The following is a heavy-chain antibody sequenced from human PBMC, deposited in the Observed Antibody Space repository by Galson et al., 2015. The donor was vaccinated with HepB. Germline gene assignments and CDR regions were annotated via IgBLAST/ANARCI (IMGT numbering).Heavy chain of an antibody. CDR2: IITHNVNT. Sequence: SVKVSCKASGYTFTSYGISWVRQAPGQGLEWMGWIITHNVNTNYAQKFQGRVTMTTDTSTSTAYMELRNLTSDDTAVYYCARLSKFRFLADAFDIWGQGTMVTVSS. D-gene: IGHD3-3*01. V-gene: IGHV1-18*01. J-gene: IGHJ3*02. CDR1: GYTFTSYG. CDR3: ARLSKFRFLADAFDI.